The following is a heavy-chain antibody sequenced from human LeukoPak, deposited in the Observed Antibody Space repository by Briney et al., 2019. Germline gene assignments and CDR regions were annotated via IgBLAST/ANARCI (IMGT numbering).Heavy chain of an antibody. Sequence: GGSLRLSCAASGFTFSSYAMSWVRQAPGKGLEWVAGIHTDYRTFYADSVKGRFTISRDDSANTVYLHMNTLRVEDTAIFYCANHYGGGQGTLVTVSS. J-gene: IGHJ4*02. CDR3: ANHYG. D-gene: IGHD3-16*01. CDR1: GFTFSSYA. CDR2: IHTDYRT. V-gene: IGHV3-23*05.